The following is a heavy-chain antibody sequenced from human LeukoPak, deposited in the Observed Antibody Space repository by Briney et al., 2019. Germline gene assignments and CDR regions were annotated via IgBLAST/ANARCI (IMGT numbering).Heavy chain of an antibody. J-gene: IGHJ4*02. CDR3: ARLQGPFNIVGRY. D-gene: IGHD5-12*01. V-gene: IGHV3-23*01. CDR2: ISGSGGGT. CDR1: GFTFSSYA. Sequence: QPGGSLRLSCAASGFTFSSYAMSWVRHAPGKGLEMVSAISGSGGGTDYADSVRGRFTTSRDNSKSTLYLQMNSLRAEDTAVYYCARLQGPFNIVGRYWGQGTLVTVSS.